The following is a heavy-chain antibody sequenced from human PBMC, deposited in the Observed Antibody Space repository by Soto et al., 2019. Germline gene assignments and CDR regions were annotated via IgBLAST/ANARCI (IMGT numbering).Heavy chain of an antibody. D-gene: IGHD6-19*01. CDR2: ISYDGSNK. CDR1: GFTFSSYA. V-gene: IGHV3-30-3*01. Sequence: VRLSCAASGFTFSSYAMHWVRQAPGKGLEWVAVISYDGSNKYYADSVKGRFTISRDNSKNTLYLQMNSLRAEDTAVYYCARDQKWLVQYFDYWGKGTLVTVSS. CDR3: ARDQKWLVQYFDY. J-gene: IGHJ4*02.